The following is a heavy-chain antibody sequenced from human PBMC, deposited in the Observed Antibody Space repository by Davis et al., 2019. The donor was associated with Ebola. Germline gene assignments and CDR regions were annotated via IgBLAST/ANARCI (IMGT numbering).Heavy chain of an antibody. Sequence: SVKVSCKASGGTFSSYAISWVRQAPGQGLEWMGGIIPIFGTANYAQKFQGRVTITADESTSTAYMELSSLRSEDTAVYYCAGDPDGVEPMYYRNDYWGQGTLVTVSS. D-gene: IGHD4-11*01. V-gene: IGHV1-69*13. J-gene: IGHJ4*02. CDR1: GGTFSSYA. CDR3: AGDPDGVEPMYYRNDY. CDR2: IIPIFGTA.